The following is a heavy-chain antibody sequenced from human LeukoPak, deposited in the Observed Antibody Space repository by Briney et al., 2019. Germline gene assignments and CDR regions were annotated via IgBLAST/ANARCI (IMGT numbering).Heavy chain of an antibody. CDR1: GGSFSGYY. CDR3: SRGTDAYKCGNS. Sequence: NSSETLSLTCAVYGGSFSGYYWTWIRQPPGKGLEWIGEIHYSGRINYNPSLKSRVTILADTSNNHFSLKMNSVTAADTAVYYCSRGTDAYKCGNSWGQGTLVTVSS. CDR2: IHYSGRI. V-gene: IGHV4-34*01. D-gene: IGHD5-24*01. J-gene: IGHJ4*02.